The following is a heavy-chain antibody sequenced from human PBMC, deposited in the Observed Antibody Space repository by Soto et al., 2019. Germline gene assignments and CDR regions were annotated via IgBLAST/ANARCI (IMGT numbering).Heavy chain of an antibody. CDR2: ISWNSGSI. D-gene: IGHD3-10*01. J-gene: IGHJ6*02. CDR1: GFTFDDYA. CDR3: AKDAITMVRGVISYYGMDV. Sequence: EVQLVESGGGLVQPGRSLRLSCAASGFTFDDYAMHWVRQAPGKGLEWVSGISWNSGSIGYADSVKGRFTISRDNAKNSPYLQMNSLRAEDTALYYCAKDAITMVRGVISYYGMDVWGQGTTVTVSS. V-gene: IGHV3-9*01.